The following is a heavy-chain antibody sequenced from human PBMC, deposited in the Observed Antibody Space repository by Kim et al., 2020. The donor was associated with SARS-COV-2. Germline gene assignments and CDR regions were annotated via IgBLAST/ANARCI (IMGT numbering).Heavy chain of an antibody. CDR2: IQISETP. Sequence: SETLSLTCTVYGDSISRYYWSWIRQPAGKGLEWIGRIQISETPHYNPSLKSRVTMSVDTSKNQFSLKLSSVTAADTAVYYCARDDLVYCGGDCFLNLDP. CDR3: ARDDLVYCGGDCFLNLDP. V-gene: IGHV4-4*07. D-gene: IGHD2-21*02. CDR1: GDSISRYY. J-gene: IGHJ5*02.